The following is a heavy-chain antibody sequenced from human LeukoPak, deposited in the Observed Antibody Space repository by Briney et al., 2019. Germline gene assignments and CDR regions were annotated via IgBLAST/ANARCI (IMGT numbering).Heavy chain of an antibody. D-gene: IGHD4-23*01. Sequence: ASVRVSCKASGYTFTGYYMHWVRQAPGQGLEWMGWINPNSGGTNYAQKFQGRVTMTRDTSISTAYMELSRLRSDDTAVYYCARVGGGGTVVMSHWGQGTLVTVSS. CDR3: ARVGGGGTVVMSH. V-gene: IGHV1-2*02. J-gene: IGHJ4*02. CDR2: INPNSGGT. CDR1: GYTFTGYY.